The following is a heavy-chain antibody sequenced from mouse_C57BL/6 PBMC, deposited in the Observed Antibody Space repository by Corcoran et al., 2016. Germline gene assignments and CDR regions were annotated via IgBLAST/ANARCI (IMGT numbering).Heavy chain of an antibody. CDR2: VNTYSGVP. D-gene: IGHD3-2*02. V-gene: IGHV9-3*01. CDR3: ARSSGLYYFDY. CDR1: GYTFTTYG. Sequence: QIQLVQSGPELKKPGETVKISCKASGYTFTTYGMSWVKQAPGKGLKWMGWVNTYSGVPTYADDFKGRFAFSLETSASTAYLQINNLKNEDTATYFCARSSGLYYFDYWGQGTTLTVSS. J-gene: IGHJ2*01.